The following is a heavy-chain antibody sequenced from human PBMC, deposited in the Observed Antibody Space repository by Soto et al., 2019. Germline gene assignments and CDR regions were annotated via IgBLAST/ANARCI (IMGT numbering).Heavy chain of an antibody. CDR2: INSDGSAT. Sequence: GGSLRLSCAASGFTFSSYWMHWVRQTAGKGLVWVSQINSDGSATRYADSVKGRFTISRDNAKNTVYLQTNSLRAEDTAVYYCATLNSFGSDYWGQGTLVTVS. J-gene: IGHJ4*02. CDR3: ATLNSFGSDY. CDR1: GFTFSSYW. V-gene: IGHV3-74*01. D-gene: IGHD5-18*01.